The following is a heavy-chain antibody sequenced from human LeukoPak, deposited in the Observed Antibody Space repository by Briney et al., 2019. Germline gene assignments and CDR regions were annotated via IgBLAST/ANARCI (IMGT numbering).Heavy chain of an antibody. Sequence: PGGSLRLSCAASGFTFSDYYMSWIRQAPGKGLEWVSYISSSGSPIYYADSVKGRFTISGDNAKNSLYLQVNSLRAEDTAVYYCARLVMATIDCWGQGTLVTVSS. J-gene: IGHJ4*02. CDR2: ISSSGSPI. V-gene: IGHV3-11*01. CDR3: ARLVMATIDC. D-gene: IGHD5-24*01. CDR1: GFTFSDYY.